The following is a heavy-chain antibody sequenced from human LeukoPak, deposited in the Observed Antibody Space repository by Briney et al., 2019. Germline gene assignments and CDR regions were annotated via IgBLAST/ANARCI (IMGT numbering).Heavy chain of an antibody. Sequence: GGSLRLSCAASGFTVSSNYMSWVRQAPGKGLEWVSAIYSGGSTYYADSVKGRFTISRDNSKNTLYLQMNSLRAEDTAVYYSARDLGWNYAGGLDYWGQGTLVTVSS. CDR1: GFTVSSNY. D-gene: IGHD1-7*01. V-gene: IGHV3-53*01. CDR2: IYSGGST. CDR3: ARDLGWNYAGGLDY. J-gene: IGHJ4*02.